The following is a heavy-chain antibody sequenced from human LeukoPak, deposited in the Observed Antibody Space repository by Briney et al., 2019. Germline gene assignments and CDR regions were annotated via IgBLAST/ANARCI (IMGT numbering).Heavy chain of an antibody. CDR3: ASTPNGVAAIYFDY. Sequence: GGSLRLSCAASGFTFSSNGMHWVRQAPGKGLEWVAFIQYDGSNKYYADSVKGRFTISRDNAKNTLYLQMNSLRAGDTAVYYCASTPNGVAAIYFDYWGQGTLVTVSS. CDR1: GFTFSSNG. CDR2: IQYDGSNK. J-gene: IGHJ4*02. V-gene: IGHV3-30*02. D-gene: IGHD2-15*01.